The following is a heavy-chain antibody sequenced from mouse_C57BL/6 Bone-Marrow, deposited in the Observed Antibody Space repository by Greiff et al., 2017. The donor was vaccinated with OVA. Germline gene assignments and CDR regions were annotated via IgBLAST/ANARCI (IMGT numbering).Heavy chain of an antibody. D-gene: IGHD1-1*01. V-gene: IGHV7-1*01. CDR3: ARDGGARYPYWYFDV. CDR2: SRNKANDYTT. CDR1: GFTFSDFY. Sequence: EVNVVESGGGLVQSGRSLRLSCATSGFTFSDFYMEWVRQAPGKGLEWIAASRNKANDYTTEYSASVKGRFIVSRDTSQSILYLQMNALRAEDTAIYYCARDGGARYPYWYFDVWGTGTTVTVSS. J-gene: IGHJ1*03.